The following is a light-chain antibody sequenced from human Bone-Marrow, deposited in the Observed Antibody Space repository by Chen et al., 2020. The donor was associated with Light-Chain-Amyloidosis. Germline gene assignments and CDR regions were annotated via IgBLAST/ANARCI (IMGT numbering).Light chain of an antibody. Sequence: EVVLTQSPATLSLSPGERATLSCRASQNIGGYLAWFQHRPGQTPRLLIYDAYNRASGVPARCSGSGSGTDFILTISSLEPEDLAGDYCLQRDGWPPLSFGGGTKVEIK. J-gene: IGKJ4*01. CDR1: QNIGGY. CDR3: LQRDGWPPLS. V-gene: IGKV3-11*01. CDR2: DAY.